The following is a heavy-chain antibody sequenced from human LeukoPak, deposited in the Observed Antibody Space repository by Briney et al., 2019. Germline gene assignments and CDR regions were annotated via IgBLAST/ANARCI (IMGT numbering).Heavy chain of an antibody. CDR1: GFTFSSYG. Sequence: PGGSLRLSCAASGFTFSSYGMHWVRQAPGKGLEWVAIIWYDGSNKYYADSVKGRFTISRDNSKNTLYVQMDSLRAEDTAVYYCARDGAGESFDIWGQGTMATVSS. D-gene: IGHD3-16*01. V-gene: IGHV3-33*01. CDR3: ARDGAGESFDI. CDR2: IWYDGSNK. J-gene: IGHJ3*02.